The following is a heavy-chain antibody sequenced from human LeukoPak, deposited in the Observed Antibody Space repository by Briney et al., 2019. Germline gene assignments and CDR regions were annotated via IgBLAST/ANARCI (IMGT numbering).Heavy chain of an antibody. D-gene: IGHD1-26*01. J-gene: IGHJ4*02. Sequence: PGGSLRLSCAVSGFTFSSYAMHWVRQAPGKGLEWVAVISYDGSNKYYADSVKGRFTISRDNSKNTLYLQMNSLRAEDTAVYYCASPPGATTYWGQGTLVTVSS. CDR1: GFTFSSYA. V-gene: IGHV3-30-3*01. CDR2: ISYDGSNK. CDR3: ASPPGATTY.